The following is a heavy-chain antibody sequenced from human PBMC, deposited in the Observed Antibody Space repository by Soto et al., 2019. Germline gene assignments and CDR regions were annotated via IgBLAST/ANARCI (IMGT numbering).Heavy chain of an antibody. V-gene: IGHV4-34*01. CDR1: GGSFSGYY. Sequence: SETLSLTCAVYGGSFSGYYWSWIRQPPGKGLEWIGEINHSGSTNYNPSLKSRVTISVDTSKNQFSLKLSSVTAADTAVYYCARGRSKYGSGSPYYYYMDVWGKGTTVTVSS. D-gene: IGHD3-10*01. CDR2: INHSGST. J-gene: IGHJ6*03. CDR3: ARGRSKYGSGSPYYYYMDV.